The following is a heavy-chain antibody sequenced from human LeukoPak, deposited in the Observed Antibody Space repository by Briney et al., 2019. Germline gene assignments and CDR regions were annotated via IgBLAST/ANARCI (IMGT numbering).Heavy chain of an antibody. CDR2: IKQDGSEK. D-gene: IGHD3-22*01. V-gene: IGHV3-7*01. J-gene: IGHJ5*02. CDR1: GFTFSDYW. CDR3: ARDLYYFDSSGYYASDL. Sequence: GGSLRLSCAASGFTFSDYWMSWVRQAPGKGREWVANIKQDGSEKHYVDSLRGRFTISRDNAKNSLDLQMNSLRAEDTAVYFCARDLYYFDSSGYYASDLWGQGTPVTVSS.